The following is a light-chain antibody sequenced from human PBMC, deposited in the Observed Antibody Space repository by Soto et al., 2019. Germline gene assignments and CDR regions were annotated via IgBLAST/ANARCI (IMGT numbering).Light chain of an antibody. V-gene: IGLV1-51*01. CDR1: SSNIGRNY. CDR3: GTWDSSLSDAVV. Sequence: QSVLTQPPSVSAAPGQKVTISCPGTSSNIGRNYVAWYQQLPGTAPKLLIYDNDKRPSGIPDRFSGSKSGTSATLGITGLQTGDEADYYCGTWDSSLSDAVVFGEGTKVTVL. J-gene: IGLJ2*01. CDR2: DND.